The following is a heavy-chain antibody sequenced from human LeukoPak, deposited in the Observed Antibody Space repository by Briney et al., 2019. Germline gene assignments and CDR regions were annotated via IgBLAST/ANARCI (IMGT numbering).Heavy chain of an antibody. D-gene: IGHD3-22*01. CDR2: INPNSGGT. J-gene: IGHJ4*02. CDR3: ARIFVLDSSGYVDY. V-gene: IGHV1-2*06. Sequence: ASVKVPCKASGYTFTGYYMHWVRQAPGQGLEWMGRINPNSGGTNYAQKFQGRVTMTRDTSISTAYMELSRLRSDDTAVYYCARIFVLDSSGYVDYWGQGTLVTVSS. CDR1: GYTFTGYY.